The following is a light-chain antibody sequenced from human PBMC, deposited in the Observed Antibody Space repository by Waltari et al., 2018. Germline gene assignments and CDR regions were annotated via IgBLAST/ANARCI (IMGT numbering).Light chain of an antibody. J-gene: IGKJ5*01. V-gene: IGKV3-11*01. CDR1: QSVSSY. Sequence: EIVLTQSPTTLSLSPGERATLSCRASQSVSSYLVWYQQQPGQAPKFLIYDASNRATGVPARFSGSGSGTDFPLTINSLEPEDFAVYYCQQRSNWPITFGQGTRLEIK. CDR2: DAS. CDR3: QQRSNWPIT.